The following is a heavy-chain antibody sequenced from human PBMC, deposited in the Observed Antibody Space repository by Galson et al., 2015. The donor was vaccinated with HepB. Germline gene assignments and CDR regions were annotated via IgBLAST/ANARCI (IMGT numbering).Heavy chain of an antibody. CDR2: INPSGGST. CDR1: GYTFTSYY. D-gene: IGHD3-9*01. J-gene: IGHJ3*02. Sequence: SVKVSCKATGYTFTSYYMHWVRQAPGQGLEWMGIINPSGGSTSYAQKFQGRVTMTRDTSTSTVYMELSSLRSEDTAVYYCARELVNDAFDIWGQGTMVTVSS. V-gene: IGHV1-46*03. CDR3: ARELVNDAFDI.